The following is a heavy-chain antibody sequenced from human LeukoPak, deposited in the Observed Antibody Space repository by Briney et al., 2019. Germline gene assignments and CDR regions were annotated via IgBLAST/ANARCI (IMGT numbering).Heavy chain of an antibody. J-gene: IGHJ4*02. CDR2: ISTSSSYI. CDR3: ASIPGYSSSFDA. V-gene: IGHV3-21*01. D-gene: IGHD6-13*01. Sequence: GGSLRLSCAASGFTLSSYCMNWVRQAPGKGLEWVSFISTSSSYIHYADSVKGRFTISRDNAKNSLYLQMNSLRAEDTAVYYCASIPGYSSSFDAWGQGTLVTVSS. CDR1: GFTLSSYC.